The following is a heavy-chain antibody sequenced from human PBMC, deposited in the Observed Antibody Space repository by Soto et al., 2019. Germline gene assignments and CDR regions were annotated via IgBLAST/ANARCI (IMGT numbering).Heavy chain of an antibody. V-gene: IGHV4-31*03. CDR2: IYYSGST. Sequence: QVQLQESGPGLVKPSQTLSLTCTVSGGSISSGGYYWSWIRQHPGKGLEWIGYIYYSGSTSYNPSLKSRVTISVDTSKNQFSLKLSSVTAADTAVYYCARAGDLLWFGELFGWFDPWGQGTLVTVSS. J-gene: IGHJ5*02. CDR1: GGSISSGGYY. CDR3: ARAGDLLWFGELFGWFDP. D-gene: IGHD3-10*01.